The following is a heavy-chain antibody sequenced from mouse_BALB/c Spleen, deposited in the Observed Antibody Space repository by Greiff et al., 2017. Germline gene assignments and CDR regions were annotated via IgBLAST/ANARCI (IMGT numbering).Heavy chain of an antibody. V-gene: IGHV3-2*02. CDR2: ISYSGST. D-gene: IGHD1-2*01. CDR1: GYSITSDYA. Sequence: ESGPGLVKPSQSLSLTCTVTGYSITSDYAWNWIRQFPGNKLEWMGYISYSGSTSYNPSLKSRISITRDTSKNQFFLQLNSVTTEDTATYYCARGIHYYGYGFAYWGQGTLVTVSA. CDR3: ARGIHYYGYGFAY. J-gene: IGHJ3*01.